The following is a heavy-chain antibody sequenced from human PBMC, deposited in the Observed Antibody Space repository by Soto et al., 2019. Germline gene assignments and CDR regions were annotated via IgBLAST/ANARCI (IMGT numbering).Heavy chain of an antibody. CDR3: GKGPLDDCLGGSCNFDH. Sequence: PGGSLRLSCAASGFTVSSNYMSWVRQAPGKGLEWVSVIYSGGSTYYADSVKGRFTISRDNSKNTLYLQMNSLRAEDTAVYYCGKGPLDDCLGGSCNFDHWGQGVLVTVSA. J-gene: IGHJ4*02. D-gene: IGHD2-15*01. CDR1: GFTVSSNY. V-gene: IGHV3-53*01. CDR2: IYSGGST.